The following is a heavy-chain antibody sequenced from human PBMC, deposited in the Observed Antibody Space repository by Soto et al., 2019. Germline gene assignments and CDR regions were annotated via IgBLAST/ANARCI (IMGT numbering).Heavy chain of an antibody. Sequence: YYWRWILQNTGKGLEWIGSIYYSGSTYYNPSLKSRVTISVDTSKNQFSLKLSSVTAADTAVYYCARPAQPSVDRPDYYYGMDVWGQGTTVTVSS. CDR2: IYYSGST. CDR1: YY. D-gene: IGHD1-26*01. V-gene: IGHV4-39*01. J-gene: IGHJ6*02. CDR3: ARPAQPSVDRPDYYYGMDV.